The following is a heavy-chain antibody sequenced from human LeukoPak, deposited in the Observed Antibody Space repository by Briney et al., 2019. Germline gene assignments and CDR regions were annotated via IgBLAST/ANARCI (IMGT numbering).Heavy chain of an antibody. V-gene: IGHV3-23*01. CDR3: AKERVVGATNPGYFDY. CDR1: GFTFSSSA. J-gene: IGHJ4*02. Sequence: GGSLRLSCAASGFTFSSSAMSWVRQAPGKGLEWVSSISGSGSGGSTYYADSVKGRFTISRDNSKNTLYLQMNSLRAEDTAVYYCAKERVVGATNPGYFDYWGQGTLVTVSS. CDR2: ISGSGSGGST. D-gene: IGHD1-26*01.